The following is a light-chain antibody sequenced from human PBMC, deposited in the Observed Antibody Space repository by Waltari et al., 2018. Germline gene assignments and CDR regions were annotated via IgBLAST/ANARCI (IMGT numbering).Light chain of an antibody. J-gene: IGKJ4*02. V-gene: IGKV4-1*01. CDR1: QSILSNSNNKYY. CDR2: WAS. CDR3: HQYYNTPRT. Sequence: DIVMTQSPDSLAVSLGEWPTIDCRASQSILSNSNNKYYLAWYQQKSGQPPKLLIYWASTQESGVPDRFSGSVSGTTFTLTISSLQAEDVAVYYCHQYYNTPRTFGRGTKVEIK.